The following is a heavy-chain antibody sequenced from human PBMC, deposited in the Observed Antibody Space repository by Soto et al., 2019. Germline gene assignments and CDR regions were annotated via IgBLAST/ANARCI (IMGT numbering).Heavy chain of an antibody. D-gene: IGHD4-17*01. CDR2: ISAYNGNT. J-gene: IGHJ6*03. V-gene: IGHV1-18*01. CDR1: GYTFTSYG. CDR3: ATSGTVAHRGYYMDV. Sequence: ASVKVSCKASGYTFTSYGISWVRQAPGQGLEWMGWISAYNGNTNYAQKLQGRVTMTTDASTSTAYMELRSLRSDDTAVYYCATSGTVAHRGYYMDVWGKGTTVT.